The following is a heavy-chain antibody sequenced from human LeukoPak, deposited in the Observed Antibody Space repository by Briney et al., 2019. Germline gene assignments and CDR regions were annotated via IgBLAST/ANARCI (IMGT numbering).Heavy chain of an antibody. CDR1: GGSISSSSYY. Sequence: SETLSLTCTVSGGSISSSSYYWGWIRQPPGKGLEWIGGINYSGSTYYNPSLNSRVTISVDTSKNQFSLRLSSVTAADTAIYYCARDLGYCSTASCYAWFDPWGQGTLVTVSS. CDR3: ARDLGYCSTASCYAWFDP. CDR2: INYSGST. J-gene: IGHJ5*02. V-gene: IGHV4-39*07. D-gene: IGHD2-2*01.